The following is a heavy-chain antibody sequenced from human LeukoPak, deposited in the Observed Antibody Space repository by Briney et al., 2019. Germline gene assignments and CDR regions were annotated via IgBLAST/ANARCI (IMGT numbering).Heavy chain of an antibody. J-gene: IGHJ5*02. CDR2: ISSSGSTI. CDR3: ASYYGSGSDGWFDP. Sequence: KTEGSLRLSCAASGFTFSDYYMSWIRQAPGKGLEWVSYISSSGSTIYYADSVKGRFTISRDNAKNSLYLQMNSLRAEDTAVYYCASYYGSGSDGWFDPWGQGTLVTVSS. V-gene: IGHV3-11*04. D-gene: IGHD3-10*01. CDR1: GFTFSDYY.